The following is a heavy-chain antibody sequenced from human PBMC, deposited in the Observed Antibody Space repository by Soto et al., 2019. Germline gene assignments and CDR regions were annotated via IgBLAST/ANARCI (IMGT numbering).Heavy chain of an antibody. CDR3: ARVVGALGHWFDP. CDR2: ISAYNGNT. CDR1: GYTFTSYG. D-gene: IGHD3-3*01. Sequence: QVQLVQSGAEVKKPGDSVKVSCKASGYTFTSYGISCVRQSPVQGLEWMGRISAYNGNTNYAQKLQGRVTMTTDTYTSTAYMELRSLRSDDTAVYYCARVVGALGHWFDPWGPGTLITVSS. J-gene: IGHJ5*02. V-gene: IGHV1-18*01.